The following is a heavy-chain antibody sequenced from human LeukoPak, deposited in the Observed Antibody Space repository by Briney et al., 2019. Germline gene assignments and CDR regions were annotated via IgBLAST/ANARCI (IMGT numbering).Heavy chain of an antibody. V-gene: IGHV3-23*01. CDR2: ISGSGGST. Sequence: GGSLRLSCAASGFTFSDYGMHWVRQAPGKGLEWVSAISGSGGSTYYADSVKGRFTISRDNSKNTLYLQMNSLRAEDTAVYYCAANYDFWSGYPYYYYGMDVWGQGTTVTVSS. J-gene: IGHJ6*02. D-gene: IGHD3-3*01. CDR1: GFTFSDYG. CDR3: AANYDFWSGYPYYYYGMDV.